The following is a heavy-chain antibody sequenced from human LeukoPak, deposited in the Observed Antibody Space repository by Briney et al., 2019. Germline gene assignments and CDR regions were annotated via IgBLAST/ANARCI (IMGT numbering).Heavy chain of an antibody. D-gene: IGHD6-13*01. V-gene: IGHV3-66*01. J-gene: IGHJ4*02. CDR1: GFTVSSNY. CDR2: IYSGGST. Sequence: GGSLRLSCAASGFTVSSNYMSWVCQAPGKGLEWVSVIYSGGSTYYADSVKGRFTISRDNSKNTLYLQMNSLRAEDTAVYYCARDKSSSWYGNWGQGTLVTVSS. CDR3: ARDKSSSWYGN.